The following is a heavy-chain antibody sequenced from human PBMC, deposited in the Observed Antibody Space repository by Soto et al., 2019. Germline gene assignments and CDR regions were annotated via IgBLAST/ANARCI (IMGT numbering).Heavy chain of an antibody. CDR2: IYRAGKI. Sequence: PGGSLRLSCAASGFTVRSNYMTWVRRAPGKGLEWVSVIYRAGKIYYADSVKGRFTISRQNAKNSLYLQMNNLRAGDTAVYYCARGPGSPRYYNGMDVWGQGTTVTVSS. CDR1: GFTVRSNY. D-gene: IGHD3-10*01. V-gene: IGHV3-53*01. CDR3: ARGPGSPRYYNGMDV. J-gene: IGHJ6*02.